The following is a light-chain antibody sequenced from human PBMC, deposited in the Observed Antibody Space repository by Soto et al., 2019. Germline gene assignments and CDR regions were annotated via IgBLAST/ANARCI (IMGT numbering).Light chain of an antibody. V-gene: IGKV3-15*01. Sequence: EIVMTQSPATLSVSPGERVTLSCRASQSVAGNLAWYQQKPGQAPGLLIYGASTRATGIPARFSGSGSGTEFTLTISSLQSEDFAVCYCQQYNNWPPAFGQGTKVEIK. CDR2: GAS. J-gene: IGKJ1*01. CDR1: QSVAGN. CDR3: QQYNNWPPA.